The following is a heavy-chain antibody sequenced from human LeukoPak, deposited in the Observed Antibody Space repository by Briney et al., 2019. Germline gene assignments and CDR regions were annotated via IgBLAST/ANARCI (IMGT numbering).Heavy chain of an antibody. D-gene: IGHD6-6*01. CDR2: ITTYNGNT. CDR1: GYTFTSYD. V-gene: IGHV1-18*01. Sequence: ASVKVSCKASGYTFTSYDINWVRQATGQGLEWMGWITTYNGNTNYAQKLQGRVTMTTDTSTNTAYMELRSLRSDDTAVYYCASGALSSSLSFDYWGQGTLVTVSS. J-gene: IGHJ4*02. CDR3: ASGALSSSLSFDY.